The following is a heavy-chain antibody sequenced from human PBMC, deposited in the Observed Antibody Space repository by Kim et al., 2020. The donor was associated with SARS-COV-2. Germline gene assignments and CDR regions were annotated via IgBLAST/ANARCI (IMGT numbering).Heavy chain of an antibody. CDR3: AKVCSSGWYPYYFDY. D-gene: IGHD6-19*01. Sequence: GGSLRLSCAASGFTFNSYAMSWVRQAPGKGLEWVSSISGSGSSTFYADSVKGRFTISRDNSKNTLYVQMNSLRVDDTAVYYCAKVCSSGWYPYYFDYWGQGTLVTVSS. J-gene: IGHJ4*02. CDR2: ISGSGSST. CDR1: GFTFNSYA. V-gene: IGHV3-23*01.